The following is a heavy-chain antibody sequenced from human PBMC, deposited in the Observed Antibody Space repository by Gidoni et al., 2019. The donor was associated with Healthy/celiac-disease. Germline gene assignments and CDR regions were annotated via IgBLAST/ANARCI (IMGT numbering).Heavy chain of an antibody. CDR3: ARELSRCAKKPCRGMDV. V-gene: IGHV3-33*01. CDR2: IWYDGSNK. J-gene: IGHJ6*02. Sequence: QVQLVESGGGVVQPGRSLRLSCAASGVTFSSYGMHWVRQAPGKGLEWVAVIWYDGSNKYYADSVTGRFTISRDNSKNTLYLQMNSLRAEDTAVYYCARELSRCAKKPCRGMDVWGQGTTVTVSS. D-gene: IGHD3-10*01. CDR1: GVTFSSYG.